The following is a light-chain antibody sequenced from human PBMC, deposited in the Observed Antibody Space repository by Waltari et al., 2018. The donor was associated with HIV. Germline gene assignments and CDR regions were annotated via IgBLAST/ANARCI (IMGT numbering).Light chain of an antibody. CDR1: RRDVGRYNL. V-gene: IGLV2-23*02. J-gene: IGLJ2*01. Sequence: QSALTQPASVSGSFGQSITISCTGTRRDVGRYNLVSWYQYHPGKAPKLIIYEVSKRPSGVSNRFSGSKSGNTASLTGSGHQAEDEAHYYCCSYARSGIPFGGGTKLTVL. CDR3: CSYARSGIP. CDR2: EVS.